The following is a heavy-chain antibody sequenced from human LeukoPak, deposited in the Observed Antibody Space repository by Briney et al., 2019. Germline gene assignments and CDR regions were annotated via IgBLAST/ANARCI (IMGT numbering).Heavy chain of an antibody. CDR2: ISGSGGST. D-gene: IGHD6-6*01. CDR1: GFTFSSYG. V-gene: IGHV3-23*01. Sequence: GGSLRLSCAASGFTFSSYGMSWVRQAPGKGLEWVSAISGSGGSTYYADSVKGRFTISRDNSKNTLYLQMNSLRAEDTAVYYCARDGESIAARTTRSWFDPWGQGTLVTVSS. J-gene: IGHJ5*02. CDR3: ARDGESIAARTTRSWFDP.